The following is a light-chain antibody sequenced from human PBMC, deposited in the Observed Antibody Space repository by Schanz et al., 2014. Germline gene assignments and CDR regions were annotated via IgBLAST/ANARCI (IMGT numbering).Light chain of an antibody. CDR1: SSDVGAYNS. V-gene: IGLV2-8*01. CDR2: EVN. J-gene: IGLJ3*02. Sequence: QSALTQPPSASGSPGQSVTISCTGTSSDVGAYNSVSWYQQHPGKAPKVMIFEVNKRPSGVPDRFSGSKSGNTASLTVSGLQAEDEGDYYCCSYAGSSTWVFGGGTKLTVL. CDR3: CSYAGSSTWV.